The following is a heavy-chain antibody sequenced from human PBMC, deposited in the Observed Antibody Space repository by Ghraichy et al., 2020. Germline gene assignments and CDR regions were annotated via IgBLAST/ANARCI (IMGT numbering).Heavy chain of an antibody. V-gene: IGHV3-23*01. CDR1: GFTFSSYA. J-gene: IGHJ4*02. D-gene: IGHD2-15*01. CDR3: ARLLSGGHFDY. CDR2: ISGSGGST. Sequence: GGSLRLSCAASGFTFSSYAMSWVRQAPGKGLEWVSAISGSGGSTYYADSVKGRFTISRDNSKNTLYLQMNSLRAKDTAVYYCARLLSGGHFDYWGQGTLVTVSS.